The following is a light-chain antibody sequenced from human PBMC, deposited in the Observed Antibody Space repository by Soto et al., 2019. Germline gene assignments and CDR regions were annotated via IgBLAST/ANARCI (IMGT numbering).Light chain of an antibody. V-gene: IGLV2-11*01. J-gene: IGLJ3*02. CDR1: SSDVSGYEY. CDR2: DVT. CDR3: CSYAGSYSWV. Sequence: QSALTQPRSVSGSPGQSVTISCTGTSSDVSGYEYVSWYQQHPGQAPKFIIYDVTKRPSGVPDRFSGSKSGNTASLTISGLQAEDEADYYCCSYAGSYSWVFGGGTQLTVL.